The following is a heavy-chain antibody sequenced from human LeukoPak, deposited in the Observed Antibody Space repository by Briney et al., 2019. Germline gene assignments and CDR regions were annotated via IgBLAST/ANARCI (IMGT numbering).Heavy chain of an antibody. V-gene: IGHV3-53*01. Sequence: GGSLRLSCAASGFIVSNNYMSWVRQAPGKGLEWVSVLHSGGSTYYADSVKGRFTISRDNSKNTVYLQMNRLRAEDMAVYYCARAASGSYFHHWGQGTLVTVSS. J-gene: IGHJ1*01. CDR3: ARAASGSYFHH. D-gene: IGHD1-26*01. CDR1: GFIVSNNY. CDR2: LHSGGST.